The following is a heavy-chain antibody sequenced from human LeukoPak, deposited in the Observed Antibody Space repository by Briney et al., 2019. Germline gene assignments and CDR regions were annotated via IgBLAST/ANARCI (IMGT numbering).Heavy chain of an antibody. V-gene: IGHV3-30-3*01. CDR3: ARDHGSGSYFPFDP. J-gene: IGHJ5*02. Sequence: GGSLRLSCAASGFTFSSYAMHWVRQAPGKGLEWVAVISYDGSNKYYADSVKGRFTISRDNSKNTLYLQMNSLRAEDTAVYYCARDHGSGSYFPFDPWGQGTLVTVSS. D-gene: IGHD3-10*01. CDR2: ISYDGSNK. CDR1: GFTFSSYA.